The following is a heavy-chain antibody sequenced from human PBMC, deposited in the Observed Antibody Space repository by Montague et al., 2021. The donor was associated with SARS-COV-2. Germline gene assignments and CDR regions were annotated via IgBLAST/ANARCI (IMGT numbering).Heavy chain of an antibody. CDR3: ARDRYSDYEGDALDM. CDR2: ISASSAKI. CDR1: GFTFVSHN. D-gene: IGHD5-12*01. J-gene: IGHJ3*02. V-gene: IGHV3-21*06. Sequence: SLRLSCAASGFTFVSHNMKWVRQAPGKGLEWVSSISASSAKIYYADSVRGRFTVSRDNAKNSQFLQMNNLRVDDTAIYYCARDRYSDYEGDALDMWGQGTMVTVSS.